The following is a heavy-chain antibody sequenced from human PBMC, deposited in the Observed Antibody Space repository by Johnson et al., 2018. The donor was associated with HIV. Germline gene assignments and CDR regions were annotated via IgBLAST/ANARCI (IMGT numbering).Heavy chain of an antibody. J-gene: IGHJ3*02. Sequence: VQLMESGGGVVQPGGSLRLSCGASGFTVSSNYMTWVRQAPGKGLDWVSVIYSGGSTYYADSVKGRFTFSRDNSKNTLYLQMNSLRVEDTAVYYCARGLGDSRVVDAYDIWGQGTTVTVSS. V-gene: IGHV3-66*01. CDR1: GFTVSSNY. CDR3: ARGLGDSRVVDAYDI. D-gene: IGHD4-17*01. CDR2: IYSGGST.